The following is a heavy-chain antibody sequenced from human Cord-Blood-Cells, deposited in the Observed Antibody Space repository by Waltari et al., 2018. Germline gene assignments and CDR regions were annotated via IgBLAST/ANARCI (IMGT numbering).Heavy chain of an antibody. CDR2: IYWNDDK. V-gene: IGHV2-5*01. J-gene: IGHJ4*02. Sequence: QITLKESGPTLVKPTQTLTLTCTFSGFSLSTSGVGVGWIRQPPGKALEWLALIYWNDDKRYSPSLKSRLTTTKDTSKNQVVLTMTNMDPLDTATYYCAHRRSYYGSGSYYISYYYFDYWGQGTLVTVSS. CDR3: AHRRSYYGSGSYYISYYYFDY. D-gene: IGHD3-10*01. CDR1: GFSLSTSGVG.